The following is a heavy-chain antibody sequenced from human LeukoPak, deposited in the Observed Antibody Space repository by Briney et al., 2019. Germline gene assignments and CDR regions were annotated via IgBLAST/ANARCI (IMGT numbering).Heavy chain of an antibody. CDR1: GYSFTSYG. CDR2: ISVYNDNR. CDR3: ARVGCSGGSCPTYFDY. Sequence: ASVKVSCKASGYSFTSYGISWVRQAPGQGLEWMGWISVYNDNRKYAQNFQGRLTMTTDTFTSTAYMELRSLRSDDTAVYYCARVGCSGGSCPTYFDYWGQGTLVTVSS. J-gene: IGHJ4*02. V-gene: IGHV1-18*01. D-gene: IGHD2-15*01.